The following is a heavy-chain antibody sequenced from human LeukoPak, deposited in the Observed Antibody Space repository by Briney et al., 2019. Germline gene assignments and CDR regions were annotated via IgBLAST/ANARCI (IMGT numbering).Heavy chain of an antibody. CDR1: GGSISSDGYY. Sequence: PSETLSLTCTVSGGSISSDGYYWSWIRQHPGKGLEWIGYIYYSGSTYYNPSLKSRVTIPVDTSKNQFSLKLSSVTAADTAVYYCARGEIVVVPAATDWAYYFDYWGQGTLVTVSS. V-gene: IGHV4-31*03. CDR2: IYYSGST. CDR3: ARGEIVVVPAATDWAYYFDY. J-gene: IGHJ4*02. D-gene: IGHD2-2*01.